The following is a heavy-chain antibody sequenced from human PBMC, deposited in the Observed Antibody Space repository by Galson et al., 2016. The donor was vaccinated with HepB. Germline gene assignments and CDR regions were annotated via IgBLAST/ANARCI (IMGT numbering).Heavy chain of an antibody. D-gene: IGHD3-10*01. CDR2: INRDGTT. J-gene: IGHJ4*02. Sequence: ETLSLTCAVYGGSLSDYYWSWLRQPPGKGLDWIGEINRDGTTNYNPSLKRRVTISIDTSSNQFSLNLSSVTAADTAVYYCARNFGKTQGYWGQGTLVTVSS. CDR1: GGSLSDYY. CDR3: ARNFGKTQGY. V-gene: IGHV4-34*01.